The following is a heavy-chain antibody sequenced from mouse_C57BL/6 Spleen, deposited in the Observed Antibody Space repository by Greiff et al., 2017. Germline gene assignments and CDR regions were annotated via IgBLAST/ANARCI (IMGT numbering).Heavy chain of an antibody. J-gene: IGHJ2*01. CDR1: GFTFSDYG. Sequence: VQLQQSGGGLVKPGGSLKLSCAASGFTFSDYGMHWVRQAPEKGLEWVAYISSGSSTIYYADTVKGRFTISRDNAKNTLFLQMTSLRSEDTAMYYCARNWFFDYWGQGTTLTVSS. CDR3: ARNWFFDY. CDR2: ISSGSSTI. D-gene: IGHD4-1*01. V-gene: IGHV5-17*01.